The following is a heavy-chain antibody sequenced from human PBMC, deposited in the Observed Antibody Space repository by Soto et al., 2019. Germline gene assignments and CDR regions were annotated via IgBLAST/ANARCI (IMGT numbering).Heavy chain of an antibody. CDR1: GYTFTSYY. V-gene: IGHV1-46*01. J-gene: IGHJ3*02. Sequence: ASVKVSCKASGYTFTSYYMHWVRRAPGQGLEWMGIINPSGGSTSYAQKFQGRVTMTRDTSTSTVYMELSSLRSEDTAVYYCARGGGNYYDSSGDAFDIWGQGTMVTVSS. CDR2: INPSGGST. CDR3: ARGGGNYYDSSGDAFDI. D-gene: IGHD3-22*01.